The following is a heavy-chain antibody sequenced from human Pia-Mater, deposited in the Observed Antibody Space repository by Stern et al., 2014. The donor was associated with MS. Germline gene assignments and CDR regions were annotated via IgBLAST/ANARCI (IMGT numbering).Heavy chain of an antibody. V-gene: IGHV7-4-1*02. J-gene: IGHJ1*01. CDR3: AREGATTFLS. D-gene: IGHD5-12*01. CDR1: GYTFSKND. Sequence: QVQLVQSGSELKKPGASVKVSCKASGYTFSKNDMIWVRQAPGQGLEWMGWINTKTGNSTYAQGFTGRFVFSLDTSVNTAYLQITSLKAEDTALYYCAREGATTFLSWGQGTLVTVSS. CDR2: INTKTGNS.